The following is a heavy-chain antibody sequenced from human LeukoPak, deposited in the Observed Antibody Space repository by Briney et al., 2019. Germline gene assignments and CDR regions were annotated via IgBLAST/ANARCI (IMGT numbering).Heavy chain of an antibody. CDR2: IYPGDSDT. Sequence: GESLKISCKGSGYSFTSYWIGWVRQMPGKGLEWMGIIYPGDSDTRYSPSFQGQVTISADKSISTAYLQWSSLKASDTAMYYCARSPPRGAVAGPFDYWGQGTLVTVSS. J-gene: IGHJ4*02. V-gene: IGHV5-51*01. CDR3: ARSPPRGAVAGPFDY. CDR1: GYSFTSYW. D-gene: IGHD6-19*01.